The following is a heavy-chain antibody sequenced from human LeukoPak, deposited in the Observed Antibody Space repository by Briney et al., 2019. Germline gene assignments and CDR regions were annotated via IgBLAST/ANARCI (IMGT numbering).Heavy chain of an antibody. Sequence: GGSLRLSCAASGFDFSDSYMSWIRQAPGKGLEWVSCVSNDLKVIYYADSVKGRFTISRDNAKNSLYLQMNSLRAEDTAVYYCAKDGRTYPFWGQGTLVTVSS. CDR3: AKDGRTYPF. CDR2: VSNDLKVI. D-gene: IGHD2-2*01. V-gene: IGHV3-11*01. CDR1: GFDFSDSY. J-gene: IGHJ4*02.